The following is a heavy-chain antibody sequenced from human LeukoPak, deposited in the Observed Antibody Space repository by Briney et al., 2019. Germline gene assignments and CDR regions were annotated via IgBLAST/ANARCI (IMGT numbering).Heavy chain of an antibody. CDR1: GCTFSSYA. V-gene: IGHV1-69*01. D-gene: IGHD1-26*01. CDR3: ARVIVVHGIYYFDY. J-gene: IGHJ4*02. Sequence: SVKVSCKASGCTFSSYAISWVRQAPGQGLEWMGGIIPIFGTANYAQKFQGRVTITADETTSTAYMELSSLRSEDTAVYYCARVIVVHGIYYFDYWGQGTLVTVSS. CDR2: IIPIFGTA.